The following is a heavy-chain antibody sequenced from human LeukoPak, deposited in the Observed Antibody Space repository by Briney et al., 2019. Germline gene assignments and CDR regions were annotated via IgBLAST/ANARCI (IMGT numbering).Heavy chain of an antibody. V-gene: IGHV1-8*01. CDR3: ATSLRSDY. D-gene: IGHD3-16*02. CDR2: MNPNSGRR. Sequence: ASVKVSCKASGYIFSNYDINWERQAPGHGLEWMGWMNPNSGRRVYAQKFQGRVTMTRNSSINTAYMELTSLRSDDRAVYYCATSLRSDYWGQGTLVTVST. CDR1: GYIFSNYD. J-gene: IGHJ4*02.